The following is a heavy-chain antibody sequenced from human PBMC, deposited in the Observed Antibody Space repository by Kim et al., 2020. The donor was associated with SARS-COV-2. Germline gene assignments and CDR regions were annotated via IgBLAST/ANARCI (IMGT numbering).Heavy chain of an antibody. CDR3: RVVPAAMRYYYYGMDV. V-gene: IGHV1-24*01. Sequence: ASVKVSCKVSGYTLTELSMHWVRQAPGKGFEWMGGFDPEDGETIYAQKFQGRVTMTEDTSTDTAYMELSSLRSEDTAVYYCRVVPAAMRYYYYGMDVWGQGTTVTVSS. D-gene: IGHD2-2*01. CDR1: GYTLTELS. J-gene: IGHJ6*02. CDR2: FDPEDGET.